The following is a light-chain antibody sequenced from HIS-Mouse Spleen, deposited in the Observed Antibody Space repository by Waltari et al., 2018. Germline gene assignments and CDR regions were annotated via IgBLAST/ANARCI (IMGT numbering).Light chain of an antibody. J-gene: IGLJ2*01. Sequence: SYELTQPPSVSVSPGQTARITCSGDALPKNYAYWYQQKSGQAPVLVSYEARKRPSGPPERFSGSSSGTIATLTISGAQVEDEADYYCYSTDSSGNHRVFGGGTKLTVL. CDR3: YSTDSSGNHRV. CDR1: ALPKNY. V-gene: IGLV3-10*01. CDR2: EAR.